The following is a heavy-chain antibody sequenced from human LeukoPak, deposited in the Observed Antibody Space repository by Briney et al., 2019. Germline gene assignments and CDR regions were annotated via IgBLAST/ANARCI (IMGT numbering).Heavy chain of an antibody. J-gene: IGHJ4*02. CDR3: ASKVGTLYFDY. CDR2: INHSGIT. Sequence: KPSETLSLTCAVYGGSFSGYYWSWIRQPPRKGLEWIGEINHSGITNYNPSLKSRVTISVDTSKNQFSLKLSSVTAADTAVYYCASKVGTLYFDYWGQGTLVTVSS. CDR1: GGSFSGYY. D-gene: IGHD1-26*01. V-gene: IGHV4-34*01.